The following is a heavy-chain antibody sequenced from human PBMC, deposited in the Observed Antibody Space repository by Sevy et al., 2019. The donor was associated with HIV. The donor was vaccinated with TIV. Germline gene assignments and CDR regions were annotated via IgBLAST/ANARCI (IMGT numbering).Heavy chain of an antibody. D-gene: IGHD2-2*01. Sequence: GGSLRLSCAASGFNINTYWMNWVRQAPGKGLEWVANIKYDGSEKYYVDSVRGRFTISKDNAMNLVYLQMNSLRAEDTALYYCVRAIVIEGSFWGQGTLVTVSS. J-gene: IGHJ4*02. CDR2: IKYDGSEK. CDR1: GFNINTYW. V-gene: IGHV3-7*01. CDR3: VRAIVIEGSF.